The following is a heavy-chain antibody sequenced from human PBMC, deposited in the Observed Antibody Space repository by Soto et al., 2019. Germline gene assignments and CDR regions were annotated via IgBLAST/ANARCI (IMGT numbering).Heavy chain of an antibody. CDR1: GGTFSSYA. CDR3: ARSIAARGWFDP. CDR2: IIPIFGTE. V-gene: IGHV1-69*06. Sequence: QVQLVQSGAEVKKPGSSVKVSCKASGGTFSSYAISWVRQAPGQGLEWMGGIIPIFGTENYAQKFQGRVTITADKSTSTAYVELSSLRSEDTAVYYCARSIAARGWFDPWGQGTLVTVSS. J-gene: IGHJ5*02. D-gene: IGHD6-13*01.